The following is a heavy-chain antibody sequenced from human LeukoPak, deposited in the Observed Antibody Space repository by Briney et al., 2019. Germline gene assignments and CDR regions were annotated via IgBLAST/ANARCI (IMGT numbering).Heavy chain of an antibody. J-gene: IGHJ4*02. CDR2: INSDGSIT. D-gene: IGHD1/OR15-1a*01. V-gene: IGHV3-74*01. CDR3: ARGNFESSGGTKGY. Sequence: QPGGSLRLSCAASGFTFSSYWMHWVRQAPGKGLVWVSRINSDGSITGYADSVKGRFTISRDNAKNTLYLQMNSLRVEDTAVYYCARGNFESSGGTKGYWGQGTLVTVSS. CDR1: GFTFSSYW.